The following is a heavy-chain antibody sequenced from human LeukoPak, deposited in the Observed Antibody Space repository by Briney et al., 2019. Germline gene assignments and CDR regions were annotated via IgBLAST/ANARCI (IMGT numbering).Heavy chain of an antibody. CDR3: ARGGIQVSGIDEFDY. J-gene: IGHJ4*02. V-gene: IGHV3-13*01. D-gene: IGHD6-19*01. CDR2: ICIRGDT. CDR1: GFTFIDYD. Sequence: PGGSLRLSCAASGFTFIDYDMHWVRQVLGKGLEWVSAICIRGDTHYSGSVKGRFTISRENAASSLYLQMNSLGAEDTGVYYCARGGIQVSGIDEFDYWGEGTVVSV.